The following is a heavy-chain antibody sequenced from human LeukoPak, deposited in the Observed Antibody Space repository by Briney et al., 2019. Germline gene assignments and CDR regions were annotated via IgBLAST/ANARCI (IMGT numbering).Heavy chain of an antibody. V-gene: IGHV4-59*08. CDR1: GGSISSYY. CDR3: ARPITVITFGGVIVPGAFDI. D-gene: IGHD3-16*02. J-gene: IGHJ3*02. CDR2: IYYSGST. Sequence: SETLSLTCTVSGGSISSYYWSWIRQPPGKGLEWIGYIYYSGSTNYNPSLKSRVTISVDTSKNQFSLKLSSVTAADTAVYYCARPITVITFGGVIVPGAFDIWGQGTMVTVSS.